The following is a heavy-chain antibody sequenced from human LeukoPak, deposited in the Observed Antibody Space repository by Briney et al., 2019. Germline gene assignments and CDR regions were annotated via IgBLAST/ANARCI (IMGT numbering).Heavy chain of an antibody. V-gene: IGHV6-1*01. CDR1: GDSVSSKSVA. CDR2: TYYRSTWYN. D-gene: IGHD1-26*01. J-gene: IGHJ3*02. CDR3: ARVKEEFTSGSAFDI. Sequence: SQTLSLTCAISGDSVSSKSVAWNWIRQSPSRGLEWLGRTYYRSTWYNDYAVSVKSRITINPDTSRNQFSLQLNSVTPEDTAVYFCARVKEEFTSGSAFDIWGRGTMVTVSS.